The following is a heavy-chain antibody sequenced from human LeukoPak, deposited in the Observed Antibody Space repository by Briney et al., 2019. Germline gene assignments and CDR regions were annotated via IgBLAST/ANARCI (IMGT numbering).Heavy chain of an antibody. Sequence: SETLSLTCAVSGGSISSDGYCWSWIRQPPGKGLEWIGYIYHSGSSYYNPSLRSQVTISVDRSRNQFSLKLNSVTAADTAVYYCARDYGGGGSYFDYWGQGILVTVSS. CDR1: GGSISSDGYC. CDR3: ARDYGGGGSYFDY. CDR2: IYHSGSS. V-gene: IGHV4-30-2*01. D-gene: IGHD1-26*01. J-gene: IGHJ4*02.